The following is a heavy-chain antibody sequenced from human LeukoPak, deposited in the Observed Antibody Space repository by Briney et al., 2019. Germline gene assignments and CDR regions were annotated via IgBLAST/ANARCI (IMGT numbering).Heavy chain of an antibody. V-gene: IGHV1-18*01. Sequence: PSVKVSCKASGYTSTSYGISWVRQAPGQGLEWMGWISAYNGNTNYPQKLQGRVTMTTDTSTSTAYMELRSLRSDDTAVYYCARDRYCSDGSCYSNWFDPWGQGTLVTVSS. J-gene: IGHJ5*02. D-gene: IGHD2-15*01. CDR2: ISAYNGNT. CDR1: GYTSTSYG. CDR3: ARDRYCSDGSCYSNWFDP.